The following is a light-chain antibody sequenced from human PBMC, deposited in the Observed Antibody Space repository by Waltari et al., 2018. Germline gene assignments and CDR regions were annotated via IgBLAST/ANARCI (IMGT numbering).Light chain of an antibody. CDR2: EVS. CDR1: GSDVGGYNY. Sequence: QSALTQPPSASGSPGQSVTISCTGTGSDVGGYNYVAWYQQHPGKAPNLMLYEVSKRPSGVPDRFSGSKSGNTASLTVSGLQSEDEAEYYCSSYAGSFPYVFGTGTKVTVL. J-gene: IGLJ1*01. V-gene: IGLV2-8*01. CDR3: SSYAGSFPYV.